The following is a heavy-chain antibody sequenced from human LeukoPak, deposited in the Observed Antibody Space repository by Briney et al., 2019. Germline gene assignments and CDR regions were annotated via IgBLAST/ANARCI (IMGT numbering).Heavy chain of an antibody. J-gene: IGHJ4*02. D-gene: IGHD3-22*01. Sequence: GGSLRLSCAASGFTFSSYSMNWVRQAPGKGLEWVSSISSSSSYIYYADSVKGRFTISRDNAKNSLYLQMNSLRAEDTAVYYCARSHETSYYDSSGYYSGSYYFDYWGQGTLVTVSS. CDR2: ISSSSSYI. V-gene: IGHV3-21*01. CDR3: ARSHETSYYDSSGYYSGSYYFDY. CDR1: GFTFSSYS.